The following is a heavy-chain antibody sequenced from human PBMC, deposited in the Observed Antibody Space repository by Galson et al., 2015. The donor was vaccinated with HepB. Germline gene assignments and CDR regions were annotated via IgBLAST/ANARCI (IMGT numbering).Heavy chain of an antibody. Sequence: SLRLSCAASGFTFSSYAMSWVRQAPGKGLEWVSAISGSGGSTYYADSVKGRFTISRDNSKNTLYLQMNSLRAEDTAVYYCAKDLFETGSGSYSDAFDYWGQGTPVTVSS. CDR2: ISGSGGST. D-gene: IGHD1-26*01. CDR1: GFTFSSYA. CDR3: AKDLFETGSGSYSDAFDY. V-gene: IGHV3-23*01. J-gene: IGHJ4*02.